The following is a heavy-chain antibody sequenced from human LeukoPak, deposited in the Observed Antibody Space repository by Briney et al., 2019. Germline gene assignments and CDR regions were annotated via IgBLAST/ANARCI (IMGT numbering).Heavy chain of an antibody. D-gene: IGHD3-16*02. CDR1: GYTFTSYG. Sequence: ASVKVSCKASGYTFTSYGISWVRQAPGQGLEWMGWISAYNGNTNYAQKLQGRVTMTTDTSTSTAYMELRSLRSDDTAVYYCAREAGDYVWGSYRPPEPDYWGQGTLVTASS. V-gene: IGHV1-18*04. J-gene: IGHJ4*02. CDR3: AREAGDYVWGSYRPPEPDY. CDR2: ISAYNGNT.